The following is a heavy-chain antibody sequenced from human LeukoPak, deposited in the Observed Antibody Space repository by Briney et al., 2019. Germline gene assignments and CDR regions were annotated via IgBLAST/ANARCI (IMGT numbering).Heavy chain of an antibody. CDR2: TYYSSKWYN. CDR1: GDTVSSNSAA. V-gene: IGHV6-1*01. CDR3: AREGAGLNC. D-gene: IGHD3-16*01. J-gene: IGHJ4*02. Sequence: SQTLSLTCAISGDTVSSNSAAWNWIRQSSSRGLEWLGRTYYSSKWYNDYAESVKSRIIINPDTSKDQVSVQLRSVTLEDTAVYYCAREGAGLNCWGQGTLVTVSS.